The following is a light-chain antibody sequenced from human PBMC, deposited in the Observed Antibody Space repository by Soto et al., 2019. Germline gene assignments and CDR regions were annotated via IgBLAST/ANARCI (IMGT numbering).Light chain of an antibody. V-gene: IGKV1-33*01. CDR2: AAS. J-gene: IGKJ5*01. CDR3: QPYSNLIT. CDR1: QSISSY. Sequence: QITLSASALSWTEGHHLTIPRRASQSISSYLNWYQQKPGKAPKLLIYAASSLETGVPSRFSGSGSGTYFSFTISSLQPEDFATYYCQPYSNLITFAQRARLAI.